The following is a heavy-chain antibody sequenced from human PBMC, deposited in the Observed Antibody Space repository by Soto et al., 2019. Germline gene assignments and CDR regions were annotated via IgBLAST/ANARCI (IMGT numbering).Heavy chain of an antibody. J-gene: IGHJ6*02. CDR1: GYSFTSYW. D-gene: IGHD5-18*01. CDR3: ARHLYSYGRTNYYYYGMYF. Sequence: PGESLKISCKGSGYSFTSYWIGWVRQMPGKGLEWMGIIYPGDSDTRYSPSFQGQVTISADKSISTAYLQWSSLKASDTAMYYCARHLYSYGRTNYYYYGMYFWGQGTKVTVSS. V-gene: IGHV5-51*01. CDR2: IYPGDSDT.